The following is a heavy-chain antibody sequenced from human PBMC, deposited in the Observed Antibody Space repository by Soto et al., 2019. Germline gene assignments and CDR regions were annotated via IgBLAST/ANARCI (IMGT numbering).Heavy chain of an antibody. D-gene: IGHD3-16*01. CDR1: GFSLTTGGVG. J-gene: IGHJ6*02. CDR2: LYWNTEK. V-gene: IGHV2-5*01. CDR3: APRLTGHGMAV. Sequence: QITLKESGPTLVKPTQTLTLTCTFSGFSLTTGGVGVGWFRQPPGKALEWLADLYWNTEKNHSPSLRGRLIIAKDTPRDQVFLTVTNVDPTDTATYYCAPRLTGHGMAVWGQGTTVTVSS.